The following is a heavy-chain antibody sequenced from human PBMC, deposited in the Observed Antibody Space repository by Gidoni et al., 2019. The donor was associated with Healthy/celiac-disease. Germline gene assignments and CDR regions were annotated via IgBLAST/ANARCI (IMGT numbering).Heavy chain of an antibody. CDR2: TYYSGST. J-gene: IGHJ4*02. V-gene: IGHV4-31*03. CDR3: ARKYSSGWHFDY. CDR1: GGSISSGGYY. Sequence: QVQLQESGPGLVKPSQTLSLTCTVSGGSISSGGYYWSWIRQHPGKGLEWIGYTYYSGSTYYNPSLKSRVTISVDTSKNQFSLKLSSVTAADTAVYYCARKYSSGWHFDYWGQGTLVTVSS. D-gene: IGHD6-19*01.